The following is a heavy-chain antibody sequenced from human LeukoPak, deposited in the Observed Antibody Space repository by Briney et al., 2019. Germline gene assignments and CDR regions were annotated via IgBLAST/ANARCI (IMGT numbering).Heavy chain of an antibody. J-gene: IGHJ4*02. Sequence: TGESLKISCKGSGYSFTSYWIGWVRQMPGKGLEWMGIIYPGDSDTRNSPSFQGQVTISADKSISTAYLQWSSLKASDTAMYYCARYTVRASIAAAVDYVYWGQGTLVTVSS. V-gene: IGHV5-51*01. CDR1: GYSFTSYW. D-gene: IGHD6-13*01. CDR2: IYPGDSDT. CDR3: ARYTVRASIAAAVDYVY.